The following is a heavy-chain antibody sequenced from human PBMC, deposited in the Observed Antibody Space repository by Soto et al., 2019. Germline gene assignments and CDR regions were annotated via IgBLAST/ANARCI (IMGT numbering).Heavy chain of an antibody. Sequence: EASVKVSCKASGYTFTSYDINWLRQATGQGLEWMGWMNPNSGNTGYAQKFQGRVTMTRNTSISTAYMELSSLRSEDTAVYYCARATRFLEWSYVYYSMDDWGKWTTVTVSS. CDR2: MNPNSGNT. J-gene: IGHJ6*03. CDR3: ARATRFLEWSYVYYSMDD. CDR1: GYTFTSYD. V-gene: IGHV1-8*01. D-gene: IGHD3-3*01.